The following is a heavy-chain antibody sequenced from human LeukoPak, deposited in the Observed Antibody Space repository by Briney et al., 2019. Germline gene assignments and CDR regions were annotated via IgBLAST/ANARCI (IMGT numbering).Heavy chain of an antibody. V-gene: IGHV3-53*01. Sequence: GGSLRLSCAASGFTVSSNYMSWVRQAPGKGLEWVSVIYSGGSTYYADSVKGRFTISRDNSKNTLYLRMNSLRAEDTAVYYCARGTSYSSGYSSDAFDIWGQGTMVTVSS. CDR1: GFTVSSNY. CDR3: ARGTSYSSGYSSDAFDI. D-gene: IGHD3-22*01. CDR2: IYSGGST. J-gene: IGHJ3*02.